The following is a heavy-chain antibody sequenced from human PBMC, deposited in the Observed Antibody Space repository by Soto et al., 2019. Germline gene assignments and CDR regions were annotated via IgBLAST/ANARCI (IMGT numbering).Heavy chain of an antibody. J-gene: IGHJ5*02. V-gene: IGHV4-4*02. CDR1: GTSISSSYW. CDR3: ARGSTGYSSSWYRS. CDR2: MYHSGIT. Sequence: SETLSLTCVVSGTSISSSYWWTWVRQAPGKGLEWIGEMYHSGITNYNPSLKSRVTISVDTSKNQFSLKLSSVTAADTAVYYWARGSTGYSSSWYRSWGQGTLVTVSS. D-gene: IGHD6-13*01.